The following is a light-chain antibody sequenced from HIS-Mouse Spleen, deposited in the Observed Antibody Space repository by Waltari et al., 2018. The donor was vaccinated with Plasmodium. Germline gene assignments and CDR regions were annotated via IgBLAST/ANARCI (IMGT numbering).Light chain of an antibody. V-gene: IGKV1-33*01. CDR2: DAS. CDR3: QQYDNLPPLFT. CDR1: QDISNY. J-gene: IGKJ3*01. Sequence: DIQMTQSPSSLSASVGHRVTITCHASQDISNYLNLYQQKPGKAPKLLIYDASNLETGVPSRFSGSGSGTDFTFTISSLQPEDIATYYCQQYDNLPPLFTFGPGTKVDIK.